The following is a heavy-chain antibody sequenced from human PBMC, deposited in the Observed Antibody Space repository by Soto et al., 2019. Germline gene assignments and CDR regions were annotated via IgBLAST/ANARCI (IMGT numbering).Heavy chain of an antibody. D-gene: IGHD1-7*01. V-gene: IGHV3-23*01. CDR2: LSGSGSGT. Sequence: PGGSLRLSCAASGFTFTNYAMGWVRQAPGKGLDWVSSLSGSGSGTYYADSVKGRFTISRDTSKNTLYLYMNSLRDEDTAVYYCAKLNANWNYQFPGYWGQGTLVTVYS. J-gene: IGHJ4*02. CDR3: AKLNANWNYQFPGY. CDR1: GFTFTNYA.